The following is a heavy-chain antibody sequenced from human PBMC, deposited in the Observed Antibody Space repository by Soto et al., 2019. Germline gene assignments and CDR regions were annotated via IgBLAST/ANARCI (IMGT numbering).Heavy chain of an antibody. CDR2: INQDGSDQ. V-gene: IGHV3-7*03. D-gene: IGHD1-20*01. J-gene: IGHJ4*02. CDR1: GFRPSDYR. CDR3: VLEGYNNTWGSF. Sequence: GGPLRLSCPAPGFRPSDYRMTCAPQAPGRGLEWVANINQDGSDQYCVDSVKGRFTISRDNAKNSLFLQMSRLSAADTAVYYCVLEGYNNTWGSFWGPGTLVTVSS.